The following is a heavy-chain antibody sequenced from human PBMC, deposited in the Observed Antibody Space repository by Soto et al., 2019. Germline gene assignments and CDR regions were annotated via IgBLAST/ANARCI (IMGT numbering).Heavy chain of an antibody. D-gene: IGHD3-22*01. J-gene: IGHJ4*02. Sequence: VQLVESGGGVVQPGRSLRLSCTASGFTFSRYAMHWVRQAPGKGLEWVAVISYDGSNKYYADSVKGRFTISRDNSKNTLYLQMNSLRAEYTAVYYCARDPPNYYYDSSGYYFDYWGQGTLVTVSS. CDR3: ARDPPNYYYDSSGYYFDY. CDR1: GFTFSRYA. V-gene: IGHV3-30-3*01. CDR2: ISYDGSNK.